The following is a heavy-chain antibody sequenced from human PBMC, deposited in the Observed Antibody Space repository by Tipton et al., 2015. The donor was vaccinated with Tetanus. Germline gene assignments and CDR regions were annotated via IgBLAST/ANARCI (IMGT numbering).Heavy chain of an antibody. V-gene: IGHV3-33*08. Sequence: SLRLSCEVSGFIFSSYSMNWVRQAPGKGLEWVAVLWFDGGDEYYADSVKGRFTISRDNSKNTVYLQMNSLRAEDTAVYYCARELDCSGGGCYSYGLDVWGQGTTVTVSS. CDR3: ARELDCSGGGCYSYGLDV. D-gene: IGHD2-15*01. J-gene: IGHJ6*02. CDR1: GFIFSSYS. CDR2: LWFDGGDE.